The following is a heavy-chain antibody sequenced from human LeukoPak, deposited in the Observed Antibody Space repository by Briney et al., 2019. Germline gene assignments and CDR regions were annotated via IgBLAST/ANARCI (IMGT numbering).Heavy chain of an antibody. CDR2: INHRGST. D-gene: IGHD3-10*01. J-gene: IGHJ3*02. Sequence: SEPLSLTCAVSGGAFSGYYWTWIRPPPGKGLEWIGEINHRGSTKYNPSPKSRVTISVDMSKNQCSLRLNSVTAADTAVYYCAKSNGYGLVDIWGQGTMVTVSS. V-gene: IGHV4-34*01. CDR1: GGAFSGYY. CDR3: AKSNGYGLVDI.